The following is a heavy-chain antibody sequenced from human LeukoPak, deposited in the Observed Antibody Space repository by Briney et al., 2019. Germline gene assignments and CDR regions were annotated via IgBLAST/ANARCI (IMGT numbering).Heavy chain of an antibody. CDR2: IVPMFGIP. J-gene: IGHJ5*02. Sequence: SVKVSCKASGGTFNYYTINWVRQAPGQGLEWMGRIVPMFGIPDYAQKFQGRVTLTADKSTSTAYMELSSLRSDDTAVYYCARDLKDIVVVPAADNWFDPWGQGTLVTVSS. CDR1: GGTFNYYT. D-gene: IGHD2-2*01. V-gene: IGHV1-69*04. CDR3: ARDLKDIVVVPAADNWFDP.